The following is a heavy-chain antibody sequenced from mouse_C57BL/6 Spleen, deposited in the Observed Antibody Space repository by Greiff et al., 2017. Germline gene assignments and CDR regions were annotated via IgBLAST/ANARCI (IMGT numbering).Heavy chain of an antibody. J-gene: IGHJ2*01. CDR3: ARDLWDGDH. CDR1: GYSITSGYY. V-gene: IGHV3-6*01. CDR2: ISYDGSN. Sequence: EVKLQESGPGLVKPSQSLSLTCSVTGYSITSGYYWNWIRQFPGNKLEWMGYISYDGSNNYNPSLKNRISITRDTSKNQFFLKLNSVTTEDTATYYCARDLWDGDHWGQGTTLTVSS. D-gene: IGHD4-1*01.